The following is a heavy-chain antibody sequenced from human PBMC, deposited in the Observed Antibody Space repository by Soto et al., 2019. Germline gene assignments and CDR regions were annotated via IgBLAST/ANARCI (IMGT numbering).Heavy chain of an antibody. CDR1: GGTFSSYA. Sequence: QVQLVQSGAEVKKPGSSVKVSCKASGGTFSSYAISWVRQAPGQGLEWMGGFIPIFGTANYAQKCQGRVTITADESTSTAYMELSRLRSEDTDVYYCARDPIAVAGATYSYYYGMDVWGQGTTVTVSS. CDR3: ARDPIAVAGATYSYYYGMDV. J-gene: IGHJ6*02. CDR2: FIPIFGTA. D-gene: IGHD6-19*01. V-gene: IGHV1-69*01.